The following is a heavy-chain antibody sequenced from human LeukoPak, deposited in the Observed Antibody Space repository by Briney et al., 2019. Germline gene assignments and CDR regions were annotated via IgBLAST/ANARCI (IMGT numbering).Heavy chain of an antibody. V-gene: IGHV1-69*13. CDR2: IIPIFGTA. D-gene: IGHD2-8*01. Sequence: ASVKVSCKASGYTFTGYYMHWVRQAPGQGLEWMGGIIPIFGTANYAQKFQGRVTITADESTSTAYMELSSLRSEDTAVYYCAALSKYTVLMVYARGNAFDIWGQGTMVTVSS. CDR1: GYTFTGYY. J-gene: IGHJ3*02. CDR3: AALSKYTVLMVYARGNAFDI.